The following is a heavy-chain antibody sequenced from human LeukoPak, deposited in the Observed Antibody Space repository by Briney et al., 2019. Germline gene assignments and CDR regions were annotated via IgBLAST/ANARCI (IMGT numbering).Heavy chain of an antibody. V-gene: IGHV3-33*06. CDR1: GFTFSNCG. D-gene: IGHD2-8*02. Sequence: GGSLRLSCAAPGFTFSNCGMHWVRQAPGKGLEWVAVIWYDGSYKYYADSVKGRFTISRDNSKNTLYLQMNSLRVEDTAVYYCAKDFYVGPVLARYFDYWGQGTLVTVSS. J-gene: IGHJ4*02. CDR2: IWYDGSYK. CDR3: AKDFYVGPVLARYFDY.